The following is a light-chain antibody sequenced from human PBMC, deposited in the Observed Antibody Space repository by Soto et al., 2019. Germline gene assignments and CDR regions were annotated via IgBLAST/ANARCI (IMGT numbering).Light chain of an antibody. CDR3: QQYGSVTPRT. V-gene: IGKV3-11*01. CDR1: QSVSSY. Sequence: EIGLKQSPATLSMSKGERATLSCRASQSVSSYLAWYQQKPGQAPRLLMYGASTRATGIPARFSGSGSGADFTLSICRFEPDGIAVYYFQQYGSVTPRTFGQGTKVDIK. J-gene: IGKJ1*01. CDR2: GAS.